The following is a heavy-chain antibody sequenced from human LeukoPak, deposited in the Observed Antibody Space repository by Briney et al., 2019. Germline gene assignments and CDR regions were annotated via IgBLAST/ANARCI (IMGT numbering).Heavy chain of an antibody. Sequence: GGSLRLSCAASGFTFSSYSMNWVRQAPGKGLEWVSSISSSSSYIYYADSVTGRFTISRDNAKHSLYLQMNSLRAEDTAVYYCASDEIMGRHYYYGMDVWGQGTTVTVSS. CDR3: ASDEIMGRHYYYGMDV. J-gene: IGHJ6*02. V-gene: IGHV3-21*01. CDR1: GFTFSSYS. CDR2: ISSSSSYI.